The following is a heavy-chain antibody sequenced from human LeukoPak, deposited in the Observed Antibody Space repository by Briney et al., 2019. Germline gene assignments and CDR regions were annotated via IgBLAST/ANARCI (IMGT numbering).Heavy chain of an antibody. D-gene: IGHD5-24*01. J-gene: IGHJ4*02. Sequence: PGGSLRLSCAVSGFTFSSYAMSWVRQAQGKGLEWVSAISGNGGRTYYGDSVKSRLTISRDNSKNTLYPQMNSLRAEDTAVFYCAKVAEMGTILGKFDNWGQGTLVTVSS. V-gene: IGHV3-23*01. CDR3: AKVAEMGTILGKFDN. CDR1: GFTFSSYA. CDR2: ISGNGGRT.